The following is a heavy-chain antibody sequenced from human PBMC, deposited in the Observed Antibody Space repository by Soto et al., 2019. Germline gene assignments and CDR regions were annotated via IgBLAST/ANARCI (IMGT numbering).Heavy chain of an antibody. V-gene: IGHV1-8*01. Sequence: QVQLVQSGAEVKKPGASVKVSCKASGYTFTRYDINWVRQAPGQGLEWMGWTNPKSGYTGSAQKFQGRITMTRDSSISTAYMELKSLRSEDTAVYYCARTDGDLDYWGQGTLVTVSS. CDR3: ARTDGDLDY. CDR2: TNPKSGYT. CDR1: GYTFTRYD. J-gene: IGHJ4*02. D-gene: IGHD4-17*01.